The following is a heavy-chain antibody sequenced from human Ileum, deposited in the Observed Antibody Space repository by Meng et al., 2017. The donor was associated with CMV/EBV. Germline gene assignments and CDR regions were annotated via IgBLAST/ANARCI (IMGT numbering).Heavy chain of an antibody. J-gene: IGHJ5*02. V-gene: IGHV1-69*05. CDR1: GSIFNNYV. Sequence: SVKVSCKASGSIFNNYVIAWVRQAPGQGLEWMGGIIPIFDTANYAQKFQGRVTMTRDTSERTAYMELRSLSFEDTDTYYCMRGAGSGGRDWFNPWARGPL. D-gene: IGHD1-14*01. CDR2: IIPIFDTA. CDR3: MRGAGSGGRDWFNP.